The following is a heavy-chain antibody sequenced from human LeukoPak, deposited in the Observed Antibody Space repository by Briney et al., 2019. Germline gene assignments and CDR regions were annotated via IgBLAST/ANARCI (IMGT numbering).Heavy chain of an antibody. CDR2: IYYSGST. V-gene: IGHV4-39*07. Sequence: SETLSLTCTVSGGSISSSSYYWGWIRQPPGKGLEWIGSIYYSGSTYCNPSLKSRVTISVDTSKNQFSLKLSSVTAADTAVYYCARSVAARRSFDYWGQGTLVTVSS. D-gene: IGHD6-6*01. CDR3: ARSVAARRSFDY. J-gene: IGHJ4*02. CDR1: GGSISSSSYY.